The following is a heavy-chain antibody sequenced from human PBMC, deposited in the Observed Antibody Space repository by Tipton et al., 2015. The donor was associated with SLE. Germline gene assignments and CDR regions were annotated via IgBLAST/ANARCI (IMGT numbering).Heavy chain of an antibody. D-gene: IGHD6-13*01. CDR2: ISHDGGA. V-gene: IGHV4-34*01. CDR1: DGSLSGYY. Sequence: TLSLTCTVFDGSLSGYYWAWLRQSPGTGLEWIGEISHDGGANYNPSLESRGTISLETAKNQFSLKLTSVTAADTAVYYCARDGGQRVISGTYDFYYYGLDVWGQGTTVTVSS. CDR3: ARDGGQRVISGTYDFYYYGLDV. J-gene: IGHJ6*02.